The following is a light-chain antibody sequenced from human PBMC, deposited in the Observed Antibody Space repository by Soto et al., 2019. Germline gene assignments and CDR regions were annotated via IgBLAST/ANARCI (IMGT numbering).Light chain of an antibody. Sequence: QSVLTQPPSASGTPGQRVTISCSGSSSNIGSDFVYWYQQLPGTAPKLLIYHNYQRPSGVPDRFSGSKSGTSGSLAISDLRSEDEADYYCSAWDDSLSAYVFGAGTRSPS. CDR2: HNY. CDR3: SAWDDSLSAYV. CDR1: SSNIGSDF. V-gene: IGLV1-47*01. J-gene: IGLJ1*01.